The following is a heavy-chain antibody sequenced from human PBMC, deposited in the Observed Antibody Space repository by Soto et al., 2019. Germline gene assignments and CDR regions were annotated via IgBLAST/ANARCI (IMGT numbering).Heavy chain of an antibody. CDR3: AHSPAGLWFGELLRFDY. D-gene: IGHD3-10*01. Sequence: QITLKESGPTLVKPTQTLTLTCTFSGFSLSTSGVGVGWIRQPPGKALEWLALIYWDDDKRYSPSLKIRLTITKDTSKNQVVLTMTNMDPVDTATYYCAHSPAGLWFGELLRFDYWGQGTLVTVSS. CDR1: GFSLSTSGVG. CDR2: IYWDDDK. V-gene: IGHV2-5*02. J-gene: IGHJ4*02.